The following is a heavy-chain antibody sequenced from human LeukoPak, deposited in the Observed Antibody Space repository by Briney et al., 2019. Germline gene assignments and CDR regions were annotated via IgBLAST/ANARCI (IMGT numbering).Heavy chain of an antibody. CDR2: MNSDGSST. D-gene: IGHD4-17*01. CDR3: AREAFNYGDHYFDY. V-gene: IGHV3-74*01. Sequence: GGSLRLSCAASGFTFGSYAMSWVRQAPGKGLVWVSRMNSDGSSTTYADSVKGRFTISRDNAKNALYLQMSSLRAEDTAVYHCAREAFNYGDHYFDYWGQGTLVTVSS. CDR1: GFTFGSYA. J-gene: IGHJ4*02.